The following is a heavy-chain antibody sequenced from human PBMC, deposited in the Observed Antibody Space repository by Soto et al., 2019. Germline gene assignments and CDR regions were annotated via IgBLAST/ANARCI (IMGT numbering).Heavy chain of an antibody. J-gene: IGHJ4*02. CDR3: TKEGLFWSGSFDS. CDR2: VSYDGITK. D-gene: IGHD3-3*01. V-gene: IGHV3-30-3*02. Sequence: PGGSLRLSCAASGFTFRSYPMHWVRQAPGKGLEWVAIVSYDGITKYADSVKGRFTISGDNSNNTLFLQMNSLRTEDTAVYYCTKEGLFWSGSFDSWGQGTLVTVSS. CDR1: GFTFRSYP.